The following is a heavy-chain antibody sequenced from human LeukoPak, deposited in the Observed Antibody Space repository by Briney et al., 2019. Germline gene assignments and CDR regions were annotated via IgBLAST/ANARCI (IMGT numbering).Heavy chain of an antibody. V-gene: IGHV4-4*07. CDR2: IYTSGST. Sequence: SETLSLTCTVSGGSISSYYWSWIRQPAGKGLEWIGRIYTSGSTNYNPSLKSRVTMSVDTSKNLFSLKLSSVTAADTAVYYCARVIWGYCSSTSCYDVIADAFDIWGQGTMVTVSS. CDR1: GGSISSYY. CDR3: ARVIWGYCSSTSCYDVIADAFDI. J-gene: IGHJ3*02. D-gene: IGHD2-2*01.